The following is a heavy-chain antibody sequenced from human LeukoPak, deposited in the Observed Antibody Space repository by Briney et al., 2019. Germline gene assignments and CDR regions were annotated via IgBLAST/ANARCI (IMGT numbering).Heavy chain of an antibody. Sequence: GGSLRLSCAASGFTVSSNYMSWVRQAPGKGLEWVSVIYSGGSTYYADSVKGRFTISRDNSKNTLYLQMNSLRAEDTAVYYCARGRSSGYYGGDFDYWGQGTLATVSS. CDR2: IYSGGST. J-gene: IGHJ4*02. D-gene: IGHD3-22*01. CDR1: GFTVSSNY. CDR3: ARGRSSGYYGGDFDY. V-gene: IGHV3-66*01.